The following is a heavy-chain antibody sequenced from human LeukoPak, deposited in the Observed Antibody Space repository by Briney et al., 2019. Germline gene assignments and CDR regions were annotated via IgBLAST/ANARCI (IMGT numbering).Heavy chain of an antibody. D-gene: IGHD4-17*01. Sequence: PSETLSLTCTVSGGSISSYYWSWIRQPPGKGLEWIGDIYYSGSTNYNPSLKSRVPISVDTSKNQFSLKLSSVTAADTAVYYCARDGAYGDYYYDYYLNVWGKGTTVTVSS. CDR1: GGSISSYY. CDR3: ARDGAYGDYYYDYYLNV. CDR2: IYYSGST. V-gene: IGHV4-59*01. J-gene: IGHJ6*03.